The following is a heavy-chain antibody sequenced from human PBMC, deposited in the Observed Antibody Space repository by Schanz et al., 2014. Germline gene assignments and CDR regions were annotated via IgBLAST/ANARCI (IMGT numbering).Heavy chain of an antibody. Sequence: EVQLLESGGALEQPGGSLRLSCAASGFTFSSYSLAWVRQAPGKGLEWVSFISTGRYLYYADSVKGRFTISRDNTKNSVFLQMSSLRVEDTGLYFCARDPVEGAPTPYYFDSWGPGTLVTVSS. CDR3: ARDPVEGAPTPYYFDS. V-gene: IGHV3-48*04. D-gene: IGHD1-26*01. J-gene: IGHJ4*02. CDR2: ISTGRYL. CDR1: GFTFSSYS.